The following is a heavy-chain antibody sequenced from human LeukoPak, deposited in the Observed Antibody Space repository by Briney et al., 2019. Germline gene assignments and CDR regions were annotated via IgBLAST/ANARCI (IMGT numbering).Heavy chain of an antibody. CDR2: INHRGST. D-gene: IGHD1-26*01. V-gene: IGHV4-34*01. CDR3: ARQDSGSYLR. J-gene: IGHJ4*02. CDR1: DGSFSNYF. Sequence: SETLSLTCAVYDGSFSNYFCSWIRQPPGKGLEWIGEINHRGSTNYNPSLKSRVTISVDTSKNQFSLKLSSVTAADTAVYYCARQDSGSYLRWGQGTLVTVSS.